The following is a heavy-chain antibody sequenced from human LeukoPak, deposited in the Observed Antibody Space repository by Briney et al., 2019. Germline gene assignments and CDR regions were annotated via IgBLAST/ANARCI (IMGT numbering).Heavy chain of an antibody. D-gene: IGHD6-13*01. CDR1: GFTFSSYA. CDR2: ISYDGSNK. CDR3: ARPDAPRIAAAILDAFDI. J-gene: IGHJ3*02. Sequence: GGSLRLSCAASGFTFSSYAMHWVRQAPGKGLEWVAVISYDGSNKYYADSVKGRFTISRDNSKNTLYLQMNSLRAEDTAVYYCARPDAPRIAAAILDAFDIWGQGTMVTVSS. V-gene: IGHV3-30-3*01.